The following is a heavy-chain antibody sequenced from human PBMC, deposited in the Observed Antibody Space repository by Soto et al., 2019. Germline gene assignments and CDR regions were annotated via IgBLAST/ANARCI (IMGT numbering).Heavy chain of an antibody. V-gene: IGHV3-48*01. D-gene: IGHD3-22*01. Sequence: GGSLRLSCAASGFTCRTYAVAWVSKAQGKGLEWVSYISDSSSTIHYADSVKGRFTISRDNAKNSLYLQMNSLRAEDTAVYYCARDDYPYYDDSSGYHFDYWGQGALVTVSS. CDR1: GFTCRTYA. CDR2: ISDSSSTI. J-gene: IGHJ4*02. CDR3: ARDDYPYYDDSSGYHFDY.